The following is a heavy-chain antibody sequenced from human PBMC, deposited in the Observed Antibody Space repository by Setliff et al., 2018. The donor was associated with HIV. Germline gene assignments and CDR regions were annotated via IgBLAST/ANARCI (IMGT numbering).Heavy chain of an antibody. CDR2: INEDGSNK. CDR1: GLTFSTYS. J-gene: IGHJ4*02. V-gene: IGHV3-7*03. CDR3: ALLWPSDY. Sequence: GGSLRLSCVGSGLTFSTYSMSWVRQAPGKGLEWVANINEDGSNKYDVDSVKGRFIISRDNAKNSLYLQMNSLRAEDTALYYCALLWPSDYWGRGTLVTVSS. D-gene: IGHD3-10*01.